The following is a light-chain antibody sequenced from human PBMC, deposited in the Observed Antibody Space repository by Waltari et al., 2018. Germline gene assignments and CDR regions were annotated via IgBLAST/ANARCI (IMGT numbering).Light chain of an antibody. J-gene: IGLJ3*02. Sequence: QSGLTQPPSASGTPGQRVTISCSGSTSNIGSNTVNWYQPVPGTAPKLLIFINNQRPSGVPDRFSASKSGTSAALASRGLQSEDEADYSCAAWDDSLNAWVFGGGTKLTVL. CDR1: TSNIGSNT. CDR3: AAWDDSLNAWV. V-gene: IGLV1-44*01. CDR2: INN.